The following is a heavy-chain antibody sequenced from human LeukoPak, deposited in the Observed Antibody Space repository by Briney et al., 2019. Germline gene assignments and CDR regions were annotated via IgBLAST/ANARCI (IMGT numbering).Heavy chain of an antibody. CDR2: SSGSGSSI. V-gene: IGHV3-11*01. J-gene: IGHJ4*02. Sequence: GGSLRLSCAASGFNFRDYYMSWIRQAPGKGLEYISYSSGSGSSIYYADSVKGRFTISRDNAKNSLSLQMNSLRAEDTAVYFCARYYYDSSGYYYFDFWGQGTLVTVSS. CDR1: GFNFRDYY. CDR3: ARYYYDSSGYYYFDF. D-gene: IGHD3-22*01.